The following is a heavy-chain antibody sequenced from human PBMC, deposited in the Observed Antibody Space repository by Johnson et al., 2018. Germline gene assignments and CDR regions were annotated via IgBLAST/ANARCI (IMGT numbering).Heavy chain of an antibody. J-gene: IGHJ6*02. CDR1: GFTFSSYG. Sequence: VQLLETGGGVVQPGRSLRLSCAASGFTFSSYGMHWVRQAPGKGLEWVAVIWYDGSNKYYADSVKGRFTISRDNSKNTLYLQMNSLRAEDTAVYYCEKDVMRGRYYYYGMDVWGQGTTVTVAS. CDR3: EKDVMRGRYYYYGMDV. V-gene: IGHV3-33*06. D-gene: IGHD2/OR15-2a*01. CDR2: IWYDGSNK.